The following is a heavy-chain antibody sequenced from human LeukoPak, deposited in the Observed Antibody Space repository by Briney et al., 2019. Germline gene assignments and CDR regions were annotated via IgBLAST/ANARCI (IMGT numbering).Heavy chain of an antibody. J-gene: IGHJ4*02. CDR3: ARSDYDILTGYSTTDLDY. CDR2: INHSGST. CDR1: GGSFSGYY. Sequence: SETLSLTCAVYGGSFSGYYWSWIRQPPGKGLEWIGEINHSGSTNYNPSLKSRVTISVDTSKNQFSLKLSSVTAADTAAYYCARSDYDILTGYSTTDLDYWGQGTLVTVSS. D-gene: IGHD3-9*01. V-gene: IGHV4-34*01.